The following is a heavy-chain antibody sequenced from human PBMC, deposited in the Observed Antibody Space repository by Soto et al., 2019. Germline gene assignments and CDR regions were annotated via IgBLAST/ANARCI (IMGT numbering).Heavy chain of an antibody. CDR3: TRDPGDDTTGYYYDY. CDR2: IWFDGSKK. J-gene: IGHJ4*02. Sequence: GGSLRLSCAVSGYIFSSYGMHWVRQAPGKGLEWVADIWFDGSKKYYADSVKGRFTISRDNSRNTLYLEMNSLRAEDTAVYYCTRDPGDDTTGYYYDYWGQGTLVTVSS. CDR1: GYIFSSYG. V-gene: IGHV3-33*01. D-gene: IGHD3-22*01.